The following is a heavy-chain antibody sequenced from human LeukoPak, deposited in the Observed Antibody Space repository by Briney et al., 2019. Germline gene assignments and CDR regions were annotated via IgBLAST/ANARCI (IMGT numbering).Heavy chain of an antibody. CDR3: AGDSSGYSPGRFDP. D-gene: IGHD3-22*01. Sequence: SETLSLTCTVSGGSISSYYWSWIRQPPGKGLEWIGYIYYSGSTNYNPSLKSRVTMPVDTSKNQFSLKLSSVTAADTAVYYCAGDSSGYSPGRFDPWGQGTLVTVSS. CDR1: GGSISSYY. V-gene: IGHV4-59*12. CDR2: IYYSGST. J-gene: IGHJ5*02.